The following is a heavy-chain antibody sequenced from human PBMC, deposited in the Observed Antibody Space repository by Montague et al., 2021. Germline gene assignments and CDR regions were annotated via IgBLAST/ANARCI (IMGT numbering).Heavy chain of an antibody. J-gene: IGHJ3*02. D-gene: IGHD3-10*01. CDR1: GDSISSYEYY. CDR2: VYKRGDT. V-gene: IGHV4-4*07. Sequence: SETLSLTCSVSGDSISSYEYYWTWIRQPAGRGLEWIGRVYKRGDTNTNPSLRSRLTLPVDTSKNHFSLTLTSVTAADTAVYFCARDSPVVEPWVGEHKGAFDXWGQGTMVTVSS. CDR3: ARDSPVVEPWVGEHKGAFDX.